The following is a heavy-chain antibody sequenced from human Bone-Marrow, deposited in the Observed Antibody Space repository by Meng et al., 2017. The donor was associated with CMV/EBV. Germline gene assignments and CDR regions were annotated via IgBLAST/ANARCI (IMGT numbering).Heavy chain of an antibody. J-gene: IGHJ5*02. V-gene: IGHV1-2*02. D-gene: IGHD2-2*01. CDR2: INPNSGGT. CDR3: ARLGYCSSTSCYEVWFDP. Sequence: YTFTGYYMHCVRQAPGQGLEWMGWINPNSGGTNYAQKFQGRVTMTRDTSISTAYMELSRLRSDDTAVYYCARLGYCSSTSCYEVWFDPWGQGTLVTVSS. CDR1: YTFTGYY.